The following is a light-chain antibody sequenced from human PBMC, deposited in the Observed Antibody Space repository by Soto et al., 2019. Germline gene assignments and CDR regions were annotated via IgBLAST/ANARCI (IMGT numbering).Light chain of an antibody. J-gene: IGLJ2*01. CDR2: EVS. V-gene: IGLV2-14*01. CDR3: TSYTLTTLVV. CDR1: SSDIGNDNY. Sequence: QSALTQPASVSGSPGQSITISCTGTSSDIGNDNYVSWYQQHPGKAPKLIIFEVSNRPLGISNRFSGSKSGNTASLTIAGLQAEEEADYYCTSYTLTTLVVFGGGTQLTVL.